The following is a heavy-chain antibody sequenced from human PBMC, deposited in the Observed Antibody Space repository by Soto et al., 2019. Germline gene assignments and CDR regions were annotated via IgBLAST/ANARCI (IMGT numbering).Heavy chain of an antibody. V-gene: IGHV1-2*04. Sequence: QVQLVQSGAEVKKPGASVKVSCKASGYTFTGYYMHWVRQAPGQGLEWMGWINPNSGDTNYAQKFQGWVTMTRDTSISTAYMELSRLRSDDTAVYYCARSPITIFGVDNWFDPWGQGTLVTVSS. D-gene: IGHD3-3*01. J-gene: IGHJ5*02. CDR2: INPNSGDT. CDR1: GYTFTGYY. CDR3: ARSPITIFGVDNWFDP.